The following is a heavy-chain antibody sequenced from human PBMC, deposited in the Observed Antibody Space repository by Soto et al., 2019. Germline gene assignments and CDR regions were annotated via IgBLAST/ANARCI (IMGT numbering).Heavy chain of an antibody. CDR1: GFTFSSFA. Sequence: PGGSLRLSCEASGFTFSSFAMSWVRHPPGKGLEWVSTFSGPCGGTYYADSVKVRFTISRDNFKSSLYLQMSNLRAEDTAIYSCAKGKISTTTYNSFDSWGQGTMVTVAS. D-gene: IGHD1-26*01. CDR3: AKGKISTTTYNSFDS. CDR2: FSGPCGGT. J-gene: IGHJ5*01. V-gene: IGHV3-23*01.